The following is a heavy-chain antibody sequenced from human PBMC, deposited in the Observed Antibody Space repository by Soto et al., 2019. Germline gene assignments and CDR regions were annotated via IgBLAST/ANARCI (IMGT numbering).Heavy chain of an antibody. CDR2: IRSRAYGGTT. J-gene: IGHJ4*02. CDR1: GFTFGDYA. D-gene: IGHD1-26*01. V-gene: IGHV3-49*04. Sequence: GSLRLSCTASGFTFGDYAMSWVRQAPGKGLEWVGFIRSRAYGGTTEYAASVKGRFTISRDDSKSIAYLQMNSLKTEDTAVYYCTRDPYSGTYYPFDYWGQGTLVTVSS. CDR3: TRDPYSGTYYPFDY.